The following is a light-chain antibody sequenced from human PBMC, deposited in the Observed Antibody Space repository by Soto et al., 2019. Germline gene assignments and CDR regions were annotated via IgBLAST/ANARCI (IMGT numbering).Light chain of an antibody. V-gene: IGKV1-39*01. CDR2: AAS. J-gene: IGKJ1*01. CDR1: QSISSY. CDR3: QQLNNYPRT. Sequence: DIQMTQSPSSLSASVGDRVTITCRASQSISSYLNWYQQKPGKAPKLLIYAASSLQSGVPSRFSGSGSGTDFTLTISSLQPEDFATYYCQQLNNYPRTFGQGTKMDIK.